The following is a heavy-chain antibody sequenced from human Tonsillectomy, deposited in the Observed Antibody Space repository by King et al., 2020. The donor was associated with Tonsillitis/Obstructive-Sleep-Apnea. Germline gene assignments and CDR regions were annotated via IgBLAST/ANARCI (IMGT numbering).Heavy chain of an antibody. Sequence: VQLQQWGAGLLKPSETLSLTCAVYGGSFSGYNWTLIRQPPGKGLEWVGEINHSGSTTYDPSLKSRVPISLDTSKNQFSLKLSSVTAADTAVYYCAGQNLWGYYFDYWGQGTPVTVSS. CDR2: INHSGST. CDR3: AGQNLWGYYFDY. D-gene: IGHD7-27*01. V-gene: IGHV4-34*01. CDR1: GGSFSGYN. J-gene: IGHJ4*02.